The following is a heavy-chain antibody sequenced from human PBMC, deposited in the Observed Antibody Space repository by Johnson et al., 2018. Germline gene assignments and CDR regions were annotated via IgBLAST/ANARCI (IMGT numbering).Heavy chain of an antibody. J-gene: IGHJ6*02. V-gene: IGHV3-9*01. Sequence: VQLVQSGGGLVQPGRSLRLSCAASGFRFDDYVMHWVRQAPGQGLEWVSTINWNSGLIAYADSLKGRFTISSDNAKNSLYLQMNSLRPEDTALYYCAKLPTTYGDYVGHYAMDVWGQGTTVTVS. D-gene: IGHD4-17*01. CDR3: AKLPTTYGDYVGHYAMDV. CDR2: INWNSGLI. CDR1: GFRFDDYV.